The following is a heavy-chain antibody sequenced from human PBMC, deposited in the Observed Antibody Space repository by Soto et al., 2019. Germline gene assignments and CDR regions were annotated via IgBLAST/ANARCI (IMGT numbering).Heavy chain of an antibody. Sequence: QVQLVQSGAEMKKPGASVKVSCEASGYTFTAYYIHWVRQAPGQGLEWMGWINPNGGGTKYAQKFQGMVTMTRDTSINTAYMELTRLTSDDTAVYYCARAVHTMIQGVRFRVDQWGQGTLVTVSS. V-gene: IGHV1-2*02. CDR2: INPNGGGT. CDR1: GYTFTAYY. J-gene: IGHJ4*02. CDR3: ARAVHTMIQGVRFRVDQ. D-gene: IGHD3-10*01.